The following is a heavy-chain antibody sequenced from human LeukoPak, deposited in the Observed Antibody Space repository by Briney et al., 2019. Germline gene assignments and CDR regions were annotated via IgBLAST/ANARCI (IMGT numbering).Heavy chain of an antibody. V-gene: IGHV1-24*01. J-gene: IGHJ4*02. CDR2: FDPEDGET. Sequence: ASVKVSCKVSGYTLTELSMHWVRQAPGKGLEWIGGFDPEDGETIYAQKFQGRVTMTEDTSTDTAYMELSSLRSEDTAVYYCASPLVGATTRFDYWGQGTLFTVSS. CDR3: ASPLVGATTRFDY. CDR1: GYTLTELS. D-gene: IGHD1-26*01.